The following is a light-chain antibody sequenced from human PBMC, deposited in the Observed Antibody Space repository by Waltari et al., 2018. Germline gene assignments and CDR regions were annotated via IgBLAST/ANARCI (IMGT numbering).Light chain of an antibody. CDR2: DNN. V-gene: IGLV1-51*01. CDR1: RSYIGNTY. J-gene: IGLJ2*01. CDR3: GTWDSSLNAGV. Sequence: QSVFTQPPSVSAVPGQQVTIPCSGGRSYIGNTYVSWYQHDPGTPPKVFIYDNNKRPSGIPDRFSGSKSGTSATQGITGLQTGDEADYYCGTWDSSLNAGVFGGGTKLTVL.